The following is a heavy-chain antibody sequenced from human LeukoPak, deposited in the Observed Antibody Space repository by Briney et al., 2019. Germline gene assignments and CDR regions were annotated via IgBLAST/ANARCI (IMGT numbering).Heavy chain of an antibody. Sequence: SETLSLTCTVSGGSISRYYWSWIRQSAGKGLEWIGRIYSSGNTNYNPSLQSRVTMSVDTSKNQFSPNLSSVTAADTALYYCAREPSNGTYRAFDIWGQGTMVTVSS. D-gene: IGHD1-1*01. CDR2: IYSSGNT. V-gene: IGHV4-4*07. J-gene: IGHJ3*02. CDR3: AREPSNGTYRAFDI. CDR1: GGSISRYY.